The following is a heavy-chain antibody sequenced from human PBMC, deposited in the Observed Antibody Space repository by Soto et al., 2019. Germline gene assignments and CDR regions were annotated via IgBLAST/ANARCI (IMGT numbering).Heavy chain of an antibody. D-gene: IGHD3-3*01. CDR3: ARTRITIFGVVSGYYYGMDV. Sequence: QVQLQQWGAGLLKPSETLSLTCAVYGGSFSGYYWSWIRQPPGKGLEWIGEINHSGSTNYNPSLKSRVTISVDTSKNQCSLKLSSVTAADTAVYYCARTRITIFGVVSGYYYGMDVWGQGTTVTVSS. CDR1: GGSFSGYY. J-gene: IGHJ6*02. V-gene: IGHV4-34*01. CDR2: INHSGST.